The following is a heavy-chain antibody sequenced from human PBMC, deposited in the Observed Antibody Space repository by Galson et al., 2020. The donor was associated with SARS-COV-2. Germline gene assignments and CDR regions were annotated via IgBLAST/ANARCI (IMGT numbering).Heavy chain of an antibody. CDR2: IYSGGST. J-gene: IGHJ4*02. CDR1: GFTVSSNY. V-gene: IGHV3-53*01. D-gene: IGHD4-17*01. Sequence: LSLTCAASGFTVSSNYMSWVRQAPGKGLEWVSVIYSGGSTYYADSVKGRFTISRDNSKNTLYLQMNSLRAEDTAVYYCARVMPYGDYLDYWGQGTLVTVSS. CDR3: ARVMPYGDYLDY.